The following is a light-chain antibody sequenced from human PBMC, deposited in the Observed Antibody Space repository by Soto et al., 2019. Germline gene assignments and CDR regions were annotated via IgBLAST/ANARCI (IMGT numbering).Light chain of an antibody. CDR2: RAS. CDR3: QQYNSYPYT. Sequence: DIQMTQSPSTLSASVGDRVTITCRASQSLSSWLAWYQQKPGKAPKLLIYRASSLISGAPSRFSGSGSGTEFTLTISTLQPDDFATYYCQQYNSYPYTFAQGTKLDIK. CDR1: QSLSSW. J-gene: IGKJ2*01. V-gene: IGKV1-5*03.